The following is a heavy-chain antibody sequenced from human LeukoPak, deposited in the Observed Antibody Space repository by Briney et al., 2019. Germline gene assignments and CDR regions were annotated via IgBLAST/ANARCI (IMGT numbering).Heavy chain of an antibody. CDR1: GGSISSYY. V-gene: IGHV4-59*08. CDR3: ARSVLRYFDLAGY. D-gene: IGHD3-9*01. CDR2: IYYSGST. Sequence: ASETLSLTCTVSGGSISSYYWSWIRQPPGKGLEWIGYIYYSGSTIYNPSLKSRVTISVDTSKNQFSLKLSSVTAADTAVYYCARSVLRYFDLAGYWGQGTLVTVSS. J-gene: IGHJ4*02.